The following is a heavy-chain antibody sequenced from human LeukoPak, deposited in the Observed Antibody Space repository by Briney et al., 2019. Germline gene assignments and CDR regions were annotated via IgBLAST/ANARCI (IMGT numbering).Heavy chain of an antibody. CDR3: ARRGYYDSSGYDY. Sequence: GGSLRLSCAASGFTFSSYEMNWVRQAPGKGLEWVSYISSSGSTIYYADSVKGRFTISRDNAKNSLYLQMNSLRVEDTAVYYCARRGYYDSSGYDYWGQGTLVTVSS. V-gene: IGHV3-48*03. CDR1: GFTFSSYE. CDR2: ISSSGSTI. J-gene: IGHJ4*02. D-gene: IGHD3-22*01.